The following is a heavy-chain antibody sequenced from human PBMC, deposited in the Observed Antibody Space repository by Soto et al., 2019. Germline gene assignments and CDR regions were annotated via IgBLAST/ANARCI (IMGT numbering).Heavy chain of an antibody. D-gene: IGHD3-10*01. CDR2: ITDSGRGT. CDR1: GFTFSSCA. Sequence: EVQLLESGGGLVQPGGSLRLSCAASGFTFSSCAMRWVRQTPEKVLEWLSTITDSGRGTYYAVSVKARFTISRDNYKNNLYLQINSLSAEDTAVYYCVEDIEGVIRGVMFHWVQGTAVTVSS. CDR3: VEDIEGVIRGVMFH. V-gene: IGHV3-23*01. J-gene: IGHJ1*01.